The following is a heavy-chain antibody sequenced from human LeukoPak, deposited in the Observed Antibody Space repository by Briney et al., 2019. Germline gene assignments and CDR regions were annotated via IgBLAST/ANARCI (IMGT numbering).Heavy chain of an antibody. CDR2: SIPIFGTA. J-gene: IGHJ4*02. CDR3: SALDFDY. V-gene: IGHV1-69*13. Sequence: SVKVSCKASGCTFSSYAISWVRQAPGQGLEWQGGSIPIFGTANYAQKFQGRVTITADESTSTAYMELSSLRSEDTAVYYCSALDFDYWGQGTLVTVSS. CDR1: GCTFSSYA.